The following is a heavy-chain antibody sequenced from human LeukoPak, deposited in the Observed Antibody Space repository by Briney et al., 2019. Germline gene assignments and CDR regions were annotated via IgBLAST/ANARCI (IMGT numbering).Heavy chain of an antibody. CDR1: GFTFSSYE. CDR3: AELGITMIGGV. CDR2: ISSSGSNI. D-gene: IGHD3-10*02. J-gene: IGHJ6*04. Sequence: GGSLRLSCAASGFTFSSYEMNWVRQAPGKGLEWVSYISSSGSNIYYADSVKGRFTISRDNAKNSLYLQMNSLRAEDTAVYYCAELGITMIGGVWGKGTTVTISS. V-gene: IGHV3-48*03.